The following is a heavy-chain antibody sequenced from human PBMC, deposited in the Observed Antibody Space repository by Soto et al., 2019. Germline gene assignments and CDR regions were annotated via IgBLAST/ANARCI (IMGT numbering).Heavy chain of an antibody. CDR1: GFTFSSYG. CDR3: ARDLEYNWNDLSLCMDV. J-gene: IGHJ6*02. CDR2: IWYDGSNK. Sequence: GGSLRLSCAASGFTFSSYGVHWVRQAPGKGLEWVAVIWYDGSNKYYADSVKGRFTISRDNSKNTLYLQMNSLRAEDTAVYYCARDLEYNWNDLSLCMDVWGQGTTVTVSS. V-gene: IGHV3-33*01. D-gene: IGHD1-20*01.